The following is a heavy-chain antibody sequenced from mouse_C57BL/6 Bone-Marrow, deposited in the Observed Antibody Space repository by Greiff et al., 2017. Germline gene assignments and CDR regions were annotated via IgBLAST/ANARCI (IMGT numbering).Heavy chain of an antibody. Sequence: VQLQQSGAELARPGASVKLSCKASGYTFTSYGISWVKQSTGQGLEWIGEIYPRSGNTSYNEKFKGKATLTADKSSSTAYMELRSLTSEDSAVYCCARSPLLLSYFDYWGQGTTLTGSS. V-gene: IGHV1-81*01. D-gene: IGHD2-1*01. CDR3: ARSPLLLSYFDY. CDR1: GYTFTSYG. J-gene: IGHJ2*01. CDR2: IYPRSGNT.